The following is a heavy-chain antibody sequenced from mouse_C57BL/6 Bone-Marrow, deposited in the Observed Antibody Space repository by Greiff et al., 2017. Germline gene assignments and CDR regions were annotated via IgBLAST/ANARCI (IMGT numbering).Heavy chain of an antibody. V-gene: IGHV1-64*01. Sequence: QVQLQQPGAELVKPGASVKLSCKASGYTFTSYWMHWVKQRPGQGLEWIGMIHPTSGSTNYNEKFKSKATLTVDKSSSTAYMQLSSLTSEDSAVYYCARGEIITTVVARGYWGQGTTLTVSS. CDR1: GYTFTSYW. D-gene: IGHD1-1*01. CDR2: IHPTSGST. J-gene: IGHJ2*01. CDR3: ARGEIITTVVARGY.